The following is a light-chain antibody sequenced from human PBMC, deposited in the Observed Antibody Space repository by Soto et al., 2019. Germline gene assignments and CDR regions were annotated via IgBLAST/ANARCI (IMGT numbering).Light chain of an antibody. CDR1: QSVNSR. CDR2: GAS. CDR3: QHYGRSPIT. Sequence: EIVLTQSPGTLSLSPGERATLSCRASQSVNSRLAWYQHKPGQAPRLLISGASSRATGIPDRFSGSGSATDFPLTISRLEPEDFALYYCQHYGRSPITFGQGTRLEIK. J-gene: IGKJ5*01. V-gene: IGKV3-20*01.